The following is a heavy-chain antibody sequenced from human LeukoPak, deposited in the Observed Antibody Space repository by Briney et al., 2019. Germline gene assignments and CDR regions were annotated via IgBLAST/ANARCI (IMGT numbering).Heavy chain of an antibody. J-gene: IGHJ4*02. CDR2: ISGSGGST. CDR3: AKDPPGITIFGVVTLGEGYFDY. D-gene: IGHD3-3*01. Sequence: GGSLRLSCAASGFTFSSYAMSWVRQAPGKGLEWVSAISGSGGSTYYADSVKGRFTISRDNSKNTLYLQMNSLRAEDTAVYYCAKDPPGITIFGVVTLGEGYFDYWGQGTLVTVSS. CDR1: GFTFSSYA. V-gene: IGHV3-23*01.